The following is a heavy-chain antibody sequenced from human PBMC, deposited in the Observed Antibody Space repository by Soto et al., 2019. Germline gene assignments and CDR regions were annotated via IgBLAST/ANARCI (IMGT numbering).Heavy chain of an antibody. D-gene: IGHD1-26*01. V-gene: IGHV3-30*18. Sequence: QVPLVESGGGVVQPGRSLRLSCAASGFTFSSYGMHWVRQAPGKGLEWVAVISYDGSNKYYADSVKGRFTISRDNSKNTLYLQMNSLRAEDTAVYYCAKDVGATRDYYYYGMDVWGQGTTVTVSS. CDR2: ISYDGSNK. CDR1: GFTFSSYG. J-gene: IGHJ6*02. CDR3: AKDVGATRDYYYYGMDV.